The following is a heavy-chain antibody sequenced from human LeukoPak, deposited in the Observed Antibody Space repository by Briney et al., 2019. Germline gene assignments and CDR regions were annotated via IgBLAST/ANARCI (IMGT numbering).Heavy chain of an antibody. V-gene: IGHV1-2*02. CDR1: GYIFNDYY. J-gene: IGHJ4*02. CDR2: INLNSGDT. Sequence: ASVKVSCKASGYIFNDYYIQWVRHAPGQGLEWMGWINLNSGDTTYAQKFQGSVTMTRDTSISTAYMELTSLRSDHTAVYYCARVRSGSSTIDYWGQGTLVTVSS. CDR3: ARVRSGSSTIDY. D-gene: IGHD1-26*01.